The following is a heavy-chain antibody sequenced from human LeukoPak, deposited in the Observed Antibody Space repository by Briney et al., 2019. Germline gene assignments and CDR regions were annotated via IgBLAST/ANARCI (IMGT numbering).Heavy chain of an antibody. CDR2: IYSGGST. J-gene: IGHJ4*02. CDR3: AKNQFTMRTQPHKD. CDR1: GFTVSSNY. D-gene: IGHD3-22*01. V-gene: IGHV3-53*01. Sequence: GRSLRLSCAASGFTVSSNYMSWVRQAPGKGLEWVSVIYSGGSTYYADSVKGRLTISRDNSKSTLYIQMNSLRAEDTAVYYCAKNQFTMRTQPHKDWGQGTLVTVSS.